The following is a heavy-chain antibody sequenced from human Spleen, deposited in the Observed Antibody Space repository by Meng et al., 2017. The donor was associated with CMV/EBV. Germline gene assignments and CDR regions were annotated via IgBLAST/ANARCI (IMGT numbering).Heavy chain of an antibody. V-gene: IGHV1-2*04. CDR1: GYIFSTYA. D-gene: IGHD5-12*01. Sequence: QVQLVQSGAEVKKPGASVKVSCKASGYIFSTYAIHWVRQAPGQGLEWMGWINPNSGGTNYAQKFQGWVTMTRDTSISTAYMELSRLRSDDTAVYYCARGSGYLNPFDYWGQGTLVTVSS. CDR3: ARGSGYLNPFDY. J-gene: IGHJ4*02. CDR2: INPNSGGT.